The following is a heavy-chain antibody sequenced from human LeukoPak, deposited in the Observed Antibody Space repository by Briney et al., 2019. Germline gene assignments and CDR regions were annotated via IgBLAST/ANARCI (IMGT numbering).Heavy chain of an antibody. CDR3: ATESDYYDSSGYLRREPPLHFDI. D-gene: IGHD3-22*01. CDR1: GGSISSSNW. CDR2: IYHSGST. J-gene: IGHJ3*02. Sequence: SETLSLTCAVSGGSISSSNWWSWVRQPPGKGLEWIGEIYHSGSTNYNPSLKSRVTISVDKSKNQFSLKLSSVTAADTAVYYCATESDYYDSSGYLRREPPLHFDIWGQGTMVTVSS. V-gene: IGHV4-4*02.